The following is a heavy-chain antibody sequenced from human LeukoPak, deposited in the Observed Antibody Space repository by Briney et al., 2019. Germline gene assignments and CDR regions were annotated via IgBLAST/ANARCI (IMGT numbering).Heavy chain of an antibody. V-gene: IGHV1-46*01. Sequence: GASVKVSGKASGYTFTSYYIHWVRQAPGQGLEWMGIINPSGGSTTYAQKFQGRVTMTRDTSTSTAYMEVSSLRSEDTAVYYCARVRFSSGWYIAFDIWGQGTMVTVSS. CDR1: GYTFTSYY. CDR3: ARVRFSSGWYIAFDI. D-gene: IGHD6-19*01. CDR2: INPSGGST. J-gene: IGHJ3*02.